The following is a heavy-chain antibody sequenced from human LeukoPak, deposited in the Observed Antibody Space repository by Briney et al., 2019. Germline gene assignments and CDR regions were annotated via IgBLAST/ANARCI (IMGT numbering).Heavy chain of an antibody. CDR3: AKGHSGWYGRGYWYFDL. V-gene: IGHV3-64*01. Sequence: GGSLRLSCAASGFTFSSYAMHWVRQAPGKGLEYVSAISSNGGSTYYANSVKGRFTISRDNSKNTLYLQMNSLRAEDMALYYCAKGHSGWYGRGYWYFDLWGRGTLVTVSS. CDR2: ISSNGGST. D-gene: IGHD6-19*01. J-gene: IGHJ2*01. CDR1: GFTFSSYA.